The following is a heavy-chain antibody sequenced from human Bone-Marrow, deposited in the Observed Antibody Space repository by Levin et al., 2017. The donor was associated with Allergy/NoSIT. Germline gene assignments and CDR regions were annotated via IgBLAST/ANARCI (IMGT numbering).Heavy chain of an antibody. J-gene: IGHJ6*02. CDR3: AKALLGYCSGSGCYSLYYGMDV. CDR1: GFTFNAYG. D-gene: IGHD2-15*01. Sequence: GGSLRLSCEASGFTFNAYGMHWVRQAPGKGLEWVAVISFDGSDIYYADSVKGRFTISRDFSRNTLYLQMNSLRVDDTAVYYCAKALLGYCSGSGCYSLYYGMDVWGQGTTVTVSS. V-gene: IGHV3-30*18. CDR2: ISFDGSDI.